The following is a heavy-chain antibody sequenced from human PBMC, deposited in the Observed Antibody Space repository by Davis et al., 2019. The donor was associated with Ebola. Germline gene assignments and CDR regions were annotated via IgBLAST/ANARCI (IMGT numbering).Heavy chain of an antibody. V-gene: IGHV1-8*01. Sequence: AASVKVSCKASGYTFTSYDINWVRQATGQGLAWMGWMNPNSGNTGYAQKFQGRVTMTRNTSISTAYMELSSLRSEDKAVYYCAISAYYYYYGMDVWGQGTTVTVSS. CDR2: MNPNSGNT. J-gene: IGHJ6*02. CDR3: AISAYYYYYGMDV. CDR1: GYTFTSYD.